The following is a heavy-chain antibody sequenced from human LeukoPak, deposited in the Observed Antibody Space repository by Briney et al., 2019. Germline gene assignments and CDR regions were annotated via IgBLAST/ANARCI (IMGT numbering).Heavy chain of an antibody. V-gene: IGHV4-31*03. Sequence: SQTLSLTCTVSGGSISSGGYYWSWIRQHPGKGLEWIGFIYYSGSTYYNPSLKSRVTFSVDTSKNQFSLKLSSVNAADTAVYYCARAVYDYIWGSYRFDYWGQGTLVTVSS. J-gene: IGHJ4*02. D-gene: IGHD3-16*02. CDR2: IYYSGST. CDR3: ARAVYDYIWGSYRFDY. CDR1: GGSISSGGYY.